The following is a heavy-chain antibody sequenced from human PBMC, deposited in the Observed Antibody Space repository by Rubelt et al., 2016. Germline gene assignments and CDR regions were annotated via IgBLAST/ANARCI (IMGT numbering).Heavy chain of an antibody. CDR3: ASLSSGTIDY. Sequence: GGSLRLSCVGSGFSFGSHWMSWVRQAPGKGLEWVASIKQLGSEKHYVDSVRARFTISRDDARSSLFLQMNSLRAEDTAVYYCASLSSGTIDYWGQGTLVTVSS. V-gene: IGHV3-7*01. CDR1: GFSFGSHW. CDR2: IKQLGSEK. J-gene: IGHJ4*02. D-gene: IGHD3-10*02.